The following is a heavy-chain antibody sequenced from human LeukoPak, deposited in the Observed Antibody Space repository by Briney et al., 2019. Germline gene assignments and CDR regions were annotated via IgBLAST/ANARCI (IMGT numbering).Heavy chain of an antibody. J-gene: IGHJ4*02. CDR3: ARGYKGGRGYSYGNFDY. V-gene: IGHV4-4*07. D-gene: IGHD5-18*01. Sequence: SETLSLTCTVSGGSISSYYWSWIRQPAGKGLEWIGRIYTSGSTNYNPSLKSRVTMSVDTSKNQFSPKLSSVTAADTAVYYCARGYKGGRGYSYGNFDYWGQGTLVTVSS. CDR2: IYTSGST. CDR1: GGSISSYY.